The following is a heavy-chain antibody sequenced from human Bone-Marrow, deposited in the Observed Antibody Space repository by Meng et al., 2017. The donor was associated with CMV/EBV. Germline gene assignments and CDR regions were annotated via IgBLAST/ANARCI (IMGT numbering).Heavy chain of an antibody. D-gene: IGHD5-24*01. V-gene: IGHV3-9*01. Sequence: SLKISCVASGFRFDDYAMHWVRQAPGKGLEWVSGISWNSDNIGYVDSVKGRFTISRDNAKNSLYLQMNSLRAEDTAVYYCARERWGVGNWFDPWGQGTLVTSPQ. CDR1: GFRFDDYA. CDR2: ISWNSDNI. CDR3: ARERWGVGNWFDP. J-gene: IGHJ5*02.